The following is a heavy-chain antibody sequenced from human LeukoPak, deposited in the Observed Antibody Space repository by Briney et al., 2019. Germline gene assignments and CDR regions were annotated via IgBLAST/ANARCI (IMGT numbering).Heavy chain of an antibody. V-gene: IGHV3-23*01. J-gene: IGHJ4*02. Sequence: GGSLRLSCAASGFTFSSYAMSWVREAPGKGLEWVSAISGSGGSTYYADSVKGRFTISRDNSKNTLYLQMNRLRAEDTAVYYCAKGLFYYFVYWGQGTLVTVSS. CDR2: ISGSGGST. D-gene: IGHD3-16*01. CDR3: AKGLFYYFVY. CDR1: GFTFSSYA.